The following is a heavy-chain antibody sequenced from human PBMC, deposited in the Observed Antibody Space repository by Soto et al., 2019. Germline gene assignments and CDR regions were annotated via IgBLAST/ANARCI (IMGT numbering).Heavy chain of an antibody. V-gene: IGHV3-74*01. J-gene: IGHJ4*02. CDR3: ARRNTGYGNFDY. D-gene: IGHD5-12*01. CDR2: TSPAGSST. Sequence: DVQLVESGGGIVQPGGSLRLSCAASGFTVTSYWMHWVRQAPGKGLVWVSRTSPAGSSTYYADFVRGRFTISNDTAKNTLYLQINSLGAEDTAVYYCARRNTGYGNFDYWGQGTLVTVSS. CDR1: GFTVTSYW.